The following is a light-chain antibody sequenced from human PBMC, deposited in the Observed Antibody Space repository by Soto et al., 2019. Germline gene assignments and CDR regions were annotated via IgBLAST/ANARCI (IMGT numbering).Light chain of an antibody. CDR2: EVN. CDR3: SSSAGIYHYLV. V-gene: IGLV2-8*01. J-gene: IGLJ3*02. Sequence: QSALTPPASVSGSPGQSITISCTGTSNDIGGYNLVSWYQQHPGKAPRLIIYEVNKRPSGVPDRFSGSKSGYTASLTVSGLQTEDEAFYYCSSSAGIYHYLVFGGGTKLTVL. CDR1: SNDIGGYNL.